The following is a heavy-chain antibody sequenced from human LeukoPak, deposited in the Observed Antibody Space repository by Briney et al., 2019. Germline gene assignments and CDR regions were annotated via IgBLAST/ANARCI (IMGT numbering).Heavy chain of an antibody. D-gene: IGHD6-13*01. V-gene: IGHV3-30*18. Sequence: PGRSLRLSCAASGFSFSSYGMHWVRQAPGKGLEWVPVISYDGSNKYYADSVKGRFTISRDNSKNTLYLQMNSLRAEDTAVYYCAKAGGVRAAAGHFDYWGQGTLVTVSS. CDR1: GFSFSSYG. J-gene: IGHJ4*02. CDR3: AKAGGVRAAAGHFDY. CDR2: ISYDGSNK.